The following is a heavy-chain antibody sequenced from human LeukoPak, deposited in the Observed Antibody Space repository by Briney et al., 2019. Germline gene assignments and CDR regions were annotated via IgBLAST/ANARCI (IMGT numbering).Heavy chain of an antibody. V-gene: IGHV1-2*02. D-gene: IGHD6-19*01. CDR3: AGQDPISSGWLGGEDY. CDR2: INPNSGGT. J-gene: IGHJ4*02. Sequence: ASVTVSCTASGYTFTGYYMHWVRQAPGQGLEWMGWINPNSGGTNYAQKFQGRVTMTEDTSTDTAYMELSSLRSEDTAVYYCAGQDPISSGWLGGEDYWGQGTLVTVSS. CDR1: GYTFTGYY.